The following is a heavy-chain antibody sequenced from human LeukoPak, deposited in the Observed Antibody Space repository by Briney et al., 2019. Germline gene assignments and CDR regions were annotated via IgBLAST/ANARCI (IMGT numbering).Heavy chain of an antibody. CDR3: ARDDNYYGSGSHDY. CDR2: INPNSGGT. CDR1: GYTFTGYY. D-gene: IGHD3-10*01. J-gene: IGHJ4*02. V-gene: IGHV1-2*02. Sequence: ASVKVSCKASGYTFTGYYMHWVRQAPGQGLEWMGWINPNSGGTNYAQKFQGRVTMTRDTSISTAYMELSRLRSDDTAVYYCARDDNYYGSGSHDYWGQGTLVTVSS.